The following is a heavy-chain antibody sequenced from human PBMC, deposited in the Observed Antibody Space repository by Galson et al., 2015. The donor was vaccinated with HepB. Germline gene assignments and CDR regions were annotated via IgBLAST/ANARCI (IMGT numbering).Heavy chain of an antibody. CDR2: IRYDGSNK. CDR3: AKDWSSGWTGGFDY. V-gene: IGHV3-30*02. CDR1: GFTFSSYG. J-gene: IGHJ4*02. Sequence: SLRLSCAASGFTFSSYGMHWVRQAPGKGLEWVAFIRYDGSNKYYADSVKGRFTISRDNSKNTLYLQMNSLRAEDTAVYYCAKDWSSGWTGGFDYWGQGTLVTVSS. D-gene: IGHD6-19*01.